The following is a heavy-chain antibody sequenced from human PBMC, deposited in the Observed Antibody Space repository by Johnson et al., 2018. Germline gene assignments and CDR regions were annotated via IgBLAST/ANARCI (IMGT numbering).Heavy chain of an antibody. D-gene: IGHD6-19*01. J-gene: IGHJ3*02. CDR1: GGSISGGGYY. CDR3: ARERWLGALAI. V-gene: IGHV4-61*02. CDR2: IYHSGTT. Sequence: QVQLQESGPGLVKPSQTLSLTCTVSGGSISGGGYYWSWLRQPAGKGLAWIGRIYHSGTTDYNPSLHGRVNISVDTYRNQFSLKFDSVTAAATAVYFCARERWLGALAIWGLGTLVTVSS.